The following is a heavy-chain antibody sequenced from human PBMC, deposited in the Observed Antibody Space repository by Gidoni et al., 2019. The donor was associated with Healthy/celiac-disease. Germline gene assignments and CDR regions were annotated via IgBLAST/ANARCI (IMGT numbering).Heavy chain of an antibody. CDR3: ARDSRGLDPIAARYYYYYYMDV. J-gene: IGHJ6*03. V-gene: IGHV3-21*01. Sequence: EVQLVESGGGLVKPGGSLRLSCAASGFTFSSYSMNWVRQAPGKGLEWVSSISSSSSYIYYADSVKGRFTISRDNAKNSLYLQMNSLRAEDTAVYYCARDSRGLDPIAARYYYYYYMDVWGKGTTVTVSS. D-gene: IGHD6-6*01. CDR1: GFTFSSYS. CDR2: ISSSSSYI.